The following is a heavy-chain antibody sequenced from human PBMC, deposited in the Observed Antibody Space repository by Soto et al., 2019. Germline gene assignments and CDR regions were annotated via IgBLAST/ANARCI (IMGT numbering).Heavy chain of an antibody. J-gene: IGHJ4*02. V-gene: IGHV4-39*01. CDR1: GGSISNSRYY. Sequence: QLQLQESGPGLVKPSETLSLTCTVSGGSISNSRYYWGWIRQPPGKGLEWIGTIYYSGTTYYNPSLKSRVTVSVDTSKNQFSLELDSVIATDTAVYYCASHLLANQWLVPSTRDFWGQGNIVTVSS. D-gene: IGHD6-19*01. CDR3: ASHLLANQWLVPSTRDF. CDR2: IYYSGTT.